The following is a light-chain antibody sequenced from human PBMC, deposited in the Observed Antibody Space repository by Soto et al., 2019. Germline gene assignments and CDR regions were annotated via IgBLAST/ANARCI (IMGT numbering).Light chain of an antibody. Sequence: DIQMTQSPSTLSAAVGDRVTITCRASQSISTSLAWYQQKPGKAPKLLIYKASILETGVPSRFSGSTSGTEFTLTISSLQPDDFATYYCQQYVTYSGTFGQGTKVEIK. CDR1: QSISTS. J-gene: IGKJ1*01. V-gene: IGKV1-5*03. CDR2: KAS. CDR3: QQYVTYSGT.